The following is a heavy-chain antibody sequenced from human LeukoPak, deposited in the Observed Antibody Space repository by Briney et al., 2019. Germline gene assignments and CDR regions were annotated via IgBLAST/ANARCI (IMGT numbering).Heavy chain of an antibody. D-gene: IGHD6-13*01. V-gene: IGHV3-23*01. CDR3: ARDSSSWYTIGY. Sequence: GGSLRLSCAASGFTFSSYAMSWVRQAPGKGLEWVSAISGSGGSTYYADSVKGRFTISRDNAKNTLYLQMNSLRAEDTAVYYCARDSSSWYTIGYWGQGTLVTVSS. J-gene: IGHJ4*02. CDR1: GFTFSSYA. CDR2: ISGSGGST.